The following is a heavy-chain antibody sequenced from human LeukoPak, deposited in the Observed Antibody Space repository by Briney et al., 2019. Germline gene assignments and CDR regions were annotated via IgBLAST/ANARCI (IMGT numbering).Heavy chain of an antibody. J-gene: IGHJ1*01. CDR1: GFTFSNAW. Sequence: GGSLRLSCAASGFTFSNAWMSWVRQAPGKGLEWVGRIKSKTDGGTTDYAAPVKGRFTISRDDSKNTLYLQMNSPKTEDTAVYYCTARYCRSTSCYGEYFQRWGQGTLVTVSS. V-gene: IGHV3-15*01. CDR2: IKSKTDGGTT. CDR3: TARYCRSTSCYGEYFQR. D-gene: IGHD2-2*01.